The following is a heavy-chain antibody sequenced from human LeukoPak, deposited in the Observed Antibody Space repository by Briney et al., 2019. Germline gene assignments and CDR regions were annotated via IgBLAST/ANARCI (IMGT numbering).Heavy chain of an antibody. CDR3: ARGVLIMVRGVMYDY. CDR1: GYTFTSYG. D-gene: IGHD3-10*01. V-gene: IGHV1-18*01. Sequence: ASVKVSCKASGYTFTSYGISWVRQAPGQGLEWMGWISAYNGNTNYAQKLQGRVTMTTDTSTSTAYMELRSLRSDDTAVYYCARGVLIMVRGVMYDYWGQGTQVTVSS. J-gene: IGHJ4*02. CDR2: ISAYNGNT.